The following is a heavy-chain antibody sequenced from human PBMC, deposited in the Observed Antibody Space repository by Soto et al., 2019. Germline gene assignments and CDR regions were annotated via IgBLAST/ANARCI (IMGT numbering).Heavy chain of an antibody. V-gene: IGHV2-5*02. Sequence: QITLKESGPTLVKPTQTLTLTCNLSGFTLSTSGVGVGWFRQPPGKALELLALLYGGDDKRYRPSLKNRLTVTKDTSEIQVVLTMTNLDPVDTATYFCAYCPQVTVTTYYFESWAQGTQVTVSS. D-gene: IGHD4-17*01. CDR3: AYCPQVTVTTYYFES. CDR1: GFTLSTSGVG. J-gene: IGHJ4*02. CDR2: LYGGDDK.